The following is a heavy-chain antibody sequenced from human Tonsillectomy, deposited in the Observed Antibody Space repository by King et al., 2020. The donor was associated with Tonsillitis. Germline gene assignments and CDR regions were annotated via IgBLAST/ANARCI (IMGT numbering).Heavy chain of an antibody. J-gene: IGHJ4*02. D-gene: IGHD2-15*01. CDR2: ISGDGSHT. CDR3: ARAGVLADY. V-gene: IGHV3-11*06. CDR1: GFTFTDYY. Sequence: VQLVESGGGLVKPGGSLRLSCAASGFTFTDYYMNWIRQAPGKGLEWVSYISGDGSHTKYGDSVRGRFTISRDNGKNSVFLQMNSLGAEDTAVYFCARAGVLADYWGQGTLVTVSS.